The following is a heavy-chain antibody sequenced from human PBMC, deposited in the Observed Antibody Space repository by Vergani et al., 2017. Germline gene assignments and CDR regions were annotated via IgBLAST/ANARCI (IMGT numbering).Heavy chain of an antibody. Sequence: EVQLVESGGGLVQPGGSLRLSCAASGFTFSSYSMNWVRQAPGKGLEWVSYISSSSSTIYYADSVKGRFTISRDNAKNSLYLQMNSLRAEDTAVYYCAKDRTPPRHYDFWSGYYWPGGQMDVWGQGP. CDR2: ISSSSSTI. V-gene: IGHV3-48*01. D-gene: IGHD3-3*01. J-gene: IGHJ6*02. CDR1: GFTFSSYS. CDR3: AKDRTPPRHYDFWSGYYWPGGQMDV.